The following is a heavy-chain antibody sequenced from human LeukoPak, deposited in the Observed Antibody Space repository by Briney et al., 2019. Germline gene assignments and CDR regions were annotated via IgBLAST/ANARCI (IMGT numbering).Heavy chain of an antibody. CDR1: GFTFSSYS. Sequence: GGSLRLSCAASGFTFSSYSMNWVRQAPGKGLEWVSSISSSSSYIYYADSLKGRFTISRDNAKNSLYLQMNSMRAEDTAVYYCASDIVVVPAAMGGNWFDPWGQGTLVTVSS. D-gene: IGHD2-2*01. CDR3: ASDIVVVPAAMGGNWFDP. J-gene: IGHJ5*02. CDR2: ISSSSSYI. V-gene: IGHV3-21*01.